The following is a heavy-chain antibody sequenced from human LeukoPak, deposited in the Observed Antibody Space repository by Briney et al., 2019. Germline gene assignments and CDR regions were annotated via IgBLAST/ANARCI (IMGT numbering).Heavy chain of an antibody. CDR3: ARDIGRYCSGGSCSSSANFDY. J-gene: IGHJ4*02. D-gene: IGHD2-15*01. Sequence: SEALSLTCTVSGGSISSYYWSWIRQPPGKGLEWIGYIYYSGSTNYNPSLKSRVTISVDTSKNQFSLKLSSVTAADTAVYYCARDIGRYCSGGSCSSSANFDYWGQGTLVTVSS. CDR2: IYYSGST. CDR1: GGSISSYY. V-gene: IGHV4-59*12.